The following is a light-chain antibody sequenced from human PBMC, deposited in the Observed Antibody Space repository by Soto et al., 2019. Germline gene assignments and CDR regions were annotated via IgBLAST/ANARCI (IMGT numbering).Light chain of an antibody. CDR1: SSDVGGYNY. Sequence: QSALTQPASVSGSAGQSITISCTGTSSDVGGYNYVSWYQHHPGKAPKLMIYEVSSRPSGVSYRFSGSKPGYTASLTISGLQAEDEADYYCSSYTSTSTLLIFGTGTKVTVL. V-gene: IGLV2-14*01. CDR2: EVS. CDR3: SSYTSTSTLLI. J-gene: IGLJ1*01.